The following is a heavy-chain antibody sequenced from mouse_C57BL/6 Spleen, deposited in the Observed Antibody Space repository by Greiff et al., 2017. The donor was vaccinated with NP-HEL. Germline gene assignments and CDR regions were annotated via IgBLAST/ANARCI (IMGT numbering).Heavy chain of an antibody. V-gene: IGHV5-4*01. CDR1: GFTFSSYA. D-gene: IGHD1-1*01. J-gene: IGHJ1*03. CDR3: ARERDYYGSSSHWYFDV. Sequence: EVQLVESGGGLVKPGGSLKLSCAASGFTFSSYAMSWVRQTPEKRLEWVATISDGGSYTYYPDNVKGRFTISRDNAKNNLYLQMSHLKSEDTAMYYCARERDYYGSSSHWYFDVWGTGTTVTVSS. CDR2: ISDGGSYT.